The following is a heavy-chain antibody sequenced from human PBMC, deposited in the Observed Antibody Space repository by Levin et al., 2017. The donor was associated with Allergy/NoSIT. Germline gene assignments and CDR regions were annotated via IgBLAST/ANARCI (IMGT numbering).Heavy chain of an antibody. D-gene: IGHD2-8*01. V-gene: IGHV3-23*01. CDR2: ISGSGSFT. J-gene: IGHJ4*02. CDR3: AKDGGQGSNGECYLGARYFDY. CDR1: GFTFNFYA. Sequence: GESLKISCAASGFTFNFYAMTWVRQAPGKGLEWVSGISGSGSFTYYADSVKGRFTISRDNSKNTLYLQMNSLRAEDTAIYYCAKDGGQGSNGECYLGARYFDYWGQGILVTVSS.